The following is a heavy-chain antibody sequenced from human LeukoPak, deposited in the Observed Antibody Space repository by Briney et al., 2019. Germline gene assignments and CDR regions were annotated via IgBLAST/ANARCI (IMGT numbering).Heavy chain of an antibody. CDR1: GVSISDYY. V-gene: IGHV4-4*07. CDR2: IYISGST. Sequence: SETLSLTCSVSGVSISDYYWTWFRQPAGRGLEWIGRIYISGSTNYNPSLRSRVIMSVDTSRNQLSLKLTSLTAADTAVYYCAKKDGDFWGQGTLVSVSS. CDR3: AKKDGDF. J-gene: IGHJ4*02.